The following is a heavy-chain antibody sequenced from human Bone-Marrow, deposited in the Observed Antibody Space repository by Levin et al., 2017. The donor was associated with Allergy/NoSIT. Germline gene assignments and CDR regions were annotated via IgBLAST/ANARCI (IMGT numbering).Heavy chain of an antibody. D-gene: IGHD3-22*01. J-gene: IGHJ6*02. CDR1: GYTFTSYY. CDR3: AGEGGVDSSGYYWSYYYYGMDG. Sequence: GGSLRLSCKASGYTFTSYYMHWVRQAPGQGLEWMGIINPSGGSTSYAQKFQGRVTMTRDTSTSTVYMELSSLRSEDTAVYYCAGEGGVDSSGYYWSYYYYGMDGWGQGTTVTVSS. V-gene: IGHV1-46*01. CDR2: INPSGGST.